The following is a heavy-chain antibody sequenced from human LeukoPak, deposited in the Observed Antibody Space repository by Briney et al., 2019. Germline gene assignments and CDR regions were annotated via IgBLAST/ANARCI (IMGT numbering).Heavy chain of an antibody. CDR3: ARYGEYYDRSGYYDY. V-gene: IGHV1-2*02. Sequence: GASVKVSCKASGYTFTSYYMHWVRQAPGQGLEWMGWINPNSGGTNYAQKFQGRVTMTRDTSISTAYMELSRLRSDDTAVYYCARYGEYYDRSGYYDYWGQGTLVTVSS. J-gene: IGHJ4*02. CDR1: GYTFTSYY. D-gene: IGHD3-22*01. CDR2: INPNSGGT.